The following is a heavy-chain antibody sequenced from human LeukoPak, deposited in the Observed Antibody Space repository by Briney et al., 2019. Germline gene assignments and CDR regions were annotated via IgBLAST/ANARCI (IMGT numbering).Heavy chain of an antibody. CDR1: GFTFSSYS. D-gene: IGHD3-22*01. V-gene: IGHV3-48*01. CDR2: ISSSSSTI. J-gene: IGHJ4*02. CDR3: ARDGGITMIVGPDY. Sequence: SGGSLRLSCAASGFTFSSYSMNWVRQAPGKGLEWVSYISSSSSTIYYADSVKGRFTISRDNAKNSLYLQMNSLRAEDTAVYYCARDGGITMIVGPDYWGQGTLVTVSS.